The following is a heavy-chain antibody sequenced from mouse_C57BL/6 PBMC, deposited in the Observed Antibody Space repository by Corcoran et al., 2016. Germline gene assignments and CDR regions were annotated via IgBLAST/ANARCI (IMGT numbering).Heavy chain of an antibody. Sequence: QVQLKQSGAELVRHGASVKLSCKASGYTFTDYYINWVKQRPGQGLEWIARIYPGSGNTYYNEKFKGKATLTAEKSSSTAYMQLSSLTSEDSAVYFCARRKGDWGGDFFAYWGQGTLVTVSA. CDR3: ARRKGDWGGDFFAY. V-gene: IGHV1-76*01. D-gene: IGHD2-13*01. J-gene: IGHJ3*01. CDR2: IYPGSGNT. CDR1: GYTFTDYY.